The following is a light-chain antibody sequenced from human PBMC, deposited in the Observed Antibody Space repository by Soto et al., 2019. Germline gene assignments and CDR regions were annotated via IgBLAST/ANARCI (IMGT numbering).Light chain of an antibody. CDR2: DAS. V-gene: IGKV3-11*01. CDR1: QSVSDR. J-gene: IGKJ5*01. Sequence: EIVLTQSPGTLPLSPGERATLPCRASQSVSDRLAWYQQKTGQAPRLLIYDASNRATGIPARFSGSGSGTDFTLPISRLEPEDFSVYYCQQRSNWPPTFGQGTRLEIK. CDR3: QQRSNWPPT.